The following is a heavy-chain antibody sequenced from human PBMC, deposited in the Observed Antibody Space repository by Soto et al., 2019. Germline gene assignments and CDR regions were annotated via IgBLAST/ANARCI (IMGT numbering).Heavy chain of an antibody. Sequence: EVQLVESGGGLVQPGRSLRLSCAASGFTFDDYAMHWVRQAPGKGLEWVSGFSWNSGSIGYADSVKGRFTISRDNAKNSLYLQMNSLRAEDTALYYCAKATRYCSSTSCYDDFDYWGQGTLVTVSS. J-gene: IGHJ4*02. CDR2: FSWNSGSI. CDR3: AKATRYCSSTSCYDDFDY. CDR1: GFTFDDYA. V-gene: IGHV3-9*01. D-gene: IGHD2-2*01.